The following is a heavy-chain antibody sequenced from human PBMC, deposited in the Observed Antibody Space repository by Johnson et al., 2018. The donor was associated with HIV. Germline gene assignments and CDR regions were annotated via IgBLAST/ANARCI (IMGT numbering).Heavy chain of an antibody. CDR2: TNWNGGRT. CDR1: GFTFDDYG. Sequence: VQLVESGGGLVKSGGSLRLSCAASGFTFDDYGMSWVRQGPGKGLEWVCGTNWNGGRTGYADSVKGRFTISRDSAKNSLYLQMNSLRSEDTALYYCARGRALDMVRGETFDIWGQGTMVTVSA. J-gene: IGHJ3*02. V-gene: IGHV3-20*04. CDR3: ARGRALDMVRGETFDI. D-gene: IGHD3-10*01.